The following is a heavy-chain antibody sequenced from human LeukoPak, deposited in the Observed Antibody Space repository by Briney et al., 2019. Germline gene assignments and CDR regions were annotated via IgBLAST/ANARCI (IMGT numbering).Heavy chain of an antibody. J-gene: IGHJ6*02. CDR2: IYYSGST. V-gene: IGHV4-39*01. D-gene: IGHD5-18*01. Sequence: SETLSLTCTVSGGSISSSSYYWGWIRQPPGEGLEWIGSIYYSGSTYYNPSLKSRVTISVDTSKNQFSLKLSSVTAADTAVYYCASYPVDTAMVYYCYGMDVWGQGTTVTVSS. CDR1: GGSISSSSYY. CDR3: ASYPVDTAMVYYCYGMDV.